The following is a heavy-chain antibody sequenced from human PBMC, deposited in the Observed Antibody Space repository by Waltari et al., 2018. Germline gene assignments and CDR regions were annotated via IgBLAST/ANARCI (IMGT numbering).Heavy chain of an antibody. V-gene: IGHV4-59*08. CDR2: IYYSGST. CDR1: GCSLSSYY. J-gene: IGHJ6*02. CDR3: ASIRGIYDILTGYYKGTGYYGMDV. Sequence: QVQLQESGPGLVKPSETLSLTCTVSGCSLSSYYRSWTRQPPGKGLERLGYIYYSGSTNYNPSLKSRVTISVDTSKNQFSLKLSSVTAADTAVYYCASIRGIYDILTGYYKGTGYYGMDVWGQGTTVTVSS. D-gene: IGHD3-9*01.